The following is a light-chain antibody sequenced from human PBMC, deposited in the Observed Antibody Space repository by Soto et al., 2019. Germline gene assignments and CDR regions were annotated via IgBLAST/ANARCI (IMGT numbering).Light chain of an antibody. CDR3: QQYGSSPDT. Sequence: EIVLTQSPGTLSLSPGERATLSCRASQNVNNNYLAWYQQKPGQAPRLLIYGSSSRATGIPDRFSASGSGTDFTLPISRLEPEDFAVYYCQQYGSSPDTFGQGTRLEIK. CDR2: GSS. CDR1: QNVNNNY. V-gene: IGKV3-20*01. J-gene: IGKJ5*01.